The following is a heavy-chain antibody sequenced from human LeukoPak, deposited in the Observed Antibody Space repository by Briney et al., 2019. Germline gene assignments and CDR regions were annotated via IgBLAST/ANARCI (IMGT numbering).Heavy chain of an antibody. CDR3: ARRLVNDADSQVSDD. D-gene: IGHD6-19*01. CDR1: SGSFNGYY. Sequence: PWETLSLTCAVYSGSFNGYYWSWIRQFPGKGLEWIGEINDSGNTNYNPSLKSRVTLSVDTSKNQFSLRLGSVTAADTAVYYCARRLVNDADSQVSDDWGQGILVTVSS. CDR2: INDSGNT. V-gene: IGHV4-34*01. J-gene: IGHJ4*02.